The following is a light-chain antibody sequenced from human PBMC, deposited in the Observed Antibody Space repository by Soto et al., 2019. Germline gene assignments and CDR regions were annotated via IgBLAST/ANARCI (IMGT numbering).Light chain of an antibody. J-gene: IGKJ1*01. CDR3: QQYGSSPWT. Sequence: EIVLTQSPGTLSLSPGERASLSCRASQSVTSSYLAWYQQKPGQAPRLLIYVASNRATGIPDRFSVSGSGTDFTLTINRLEPEDFAVYYCQQYGSSPWTFGQGTKVEIK. V-gene: IGKV3-20*01. CDR1: QSVTSSY. CDR2: VAS.